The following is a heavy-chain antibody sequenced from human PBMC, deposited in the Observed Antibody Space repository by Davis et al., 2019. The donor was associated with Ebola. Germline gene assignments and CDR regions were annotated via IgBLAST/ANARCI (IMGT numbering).Heavy chain of an antibody. Sequence: GESLKTSCAASGFTFSSYSMNWVRQAPGKGLEWVPSISSSSSYIYYADSVKGRFTISRDNAKNSLYLQMNSLRAEDTAVYYCGRHRGVITAIYYYYGMDVWGKGTTVTVSS. D-gene: IGHD6-13*01. CDR1: GFTFSSYS. CDR3: GRHRGVITAIYYYYGMDV. CDR2: ISSSSSYI. J-gene: IGHJ6*04. V-gene: IGHV3-21*01.